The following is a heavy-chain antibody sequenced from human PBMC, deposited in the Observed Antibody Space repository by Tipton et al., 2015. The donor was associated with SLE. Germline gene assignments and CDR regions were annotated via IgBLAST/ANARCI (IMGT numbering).Heavy chain of an antibody. Sequence: QSGPEVKKPGASVKVSCKASGYTFSNYGISWVRQAPGQGLEWMGWFSAYNGNTNYAQKLQGRVTMTTDTSTSTAYMELRSLRSDDTAVYYCARAGIPPYYYYYMDVWGKGTTVTVSS. CDR1: GYTFSNYG. J-gene: IGHJ6*03. CDR3: ARAGIPPYYYYYMDV. D-gene: IGHD6-13*01. CDR2: FSAYNGNT. V-gene: IGHV1-18*01.